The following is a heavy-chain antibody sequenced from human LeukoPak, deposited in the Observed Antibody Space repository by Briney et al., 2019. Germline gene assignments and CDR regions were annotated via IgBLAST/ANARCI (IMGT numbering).Heavy chain of an antibody. D-gene: IGHD2-2*01. CDR2: VYYSAST. CDR3: ARGPCSSANCYWSLEH. Sequence: PSETLSLTCSVSGGSIKDYRWSWIRQPPGKGLEYIGFVYYSASTNYNPSLKSRVTMSLDTSKNQFSLNLNSVTAADTAVYYCARGPCSSANCYWSLEHWGQGTLVTVSS. CDR1: GGSIKDYR. J-gene: IGHJ4*02. V-gene: IGHV4-59*01.